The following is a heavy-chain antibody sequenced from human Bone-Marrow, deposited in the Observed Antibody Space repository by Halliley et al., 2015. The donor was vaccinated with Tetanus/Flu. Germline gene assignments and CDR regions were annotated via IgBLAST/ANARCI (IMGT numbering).Heavy chain of an antibody. D-gene: IGHD5-18*01. CDR2: IYPGDSDT. CDR3: ARVAPEGYSYGHFDY. J-gene: IGHJ4*01. Sequence: GIIYPGDSDTRYSPSFQGQVTMSADKSTSTAYLHWSNLMASDTAMYYCARVAPEGYSYGHFDYWGHGTLVTVSS. V-gene: IGHV5-51*01.